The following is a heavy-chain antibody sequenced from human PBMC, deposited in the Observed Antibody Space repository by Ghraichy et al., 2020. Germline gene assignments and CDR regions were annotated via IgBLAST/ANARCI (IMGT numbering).Heavy chain of an antibody. CDR1: GGSFSGYY. CDR3: ASLNYDILTGYSEYYFDY. J-gene: IGHJ4*02. CDR2: INHSGST. V-gene: IGHV4-34*01. Sequence: GSLRLSCAVYGGSFSGYYWSWIRQPPGKGLEWIGEINHSGSTNYNPSLKSRVTISVDTSKNQFSLKLSSVTAADTAVYYCASLNYDILTGYSEYYFDYWGQGTLVTVSS. D-gene: IGHD3-9*01.